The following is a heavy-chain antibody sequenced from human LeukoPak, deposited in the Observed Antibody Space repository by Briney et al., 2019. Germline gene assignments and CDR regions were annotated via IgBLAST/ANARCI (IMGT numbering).Heavy chain of an antibody. J-gene: IGHJ4*02. CDR3: ARNKEGKSLDN. CDR1: GYTFTGYY. Sequence: ASVKVSCKASGYTFTGYYMHWVRQAPGQGLEWMAWMNPNSGGTSYAQKFQGRVTLTRDTSISTAYMELSRLRFDDTAAYYCARNKEGKSLDNWGQGTLVTVSS. V-gene: IGHV1-2*02. CDR2: MNPNSGGT.